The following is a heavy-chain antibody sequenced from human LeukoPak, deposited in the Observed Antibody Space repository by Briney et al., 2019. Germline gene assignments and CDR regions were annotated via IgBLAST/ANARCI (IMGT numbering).Heavy chain of an antibody. CDR3: ARVYYYDSSGWGDSDAFDI. Sequence: ASVKVSCKASGYTFTSYGISWVRQAPGQGLEWMGWISAYNGNTNYAQKLQGRVTMTTDTSTSTAYMELRSLRSDDTAVYYCARVYYYDSSGWGDSDAFDIWGQGTMVTVSS. CDR1: GYTFTSYG. J-gene: IGHJ3*02. D-gene: IGHD3-22*01. CDR2: ISAYNGNT. V-gene: IGHV1-18*01.